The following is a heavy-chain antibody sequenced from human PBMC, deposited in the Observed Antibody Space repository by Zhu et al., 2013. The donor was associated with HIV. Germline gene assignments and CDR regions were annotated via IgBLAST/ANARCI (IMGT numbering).Heavy chain of an antibody. CDR1: GFTFSSYE. V-gene: IGHV3-48*03. J-gene: IGHJ6*02. CDR3: ARRDYYYYGMDV. CDR2: ISSSGSTI. Sequence: EVQLVESGGGLVQPGGSLRLSCAASGFTFSSYEMNWVRQAPGKGLEWVSYISSSGSTIYYADSVKGRFTISRDNAKNSLYLQMNSLRAEDTAVYYCARRDYYYYGMDVWGQGTPVTVSS.